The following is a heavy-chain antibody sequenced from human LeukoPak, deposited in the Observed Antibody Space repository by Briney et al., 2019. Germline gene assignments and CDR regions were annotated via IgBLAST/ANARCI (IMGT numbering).Heavy chain of an antibody. CDR1: GFSVSSNY. D-gene: IGHD6-19*01. CDR2: IYTGGST. CDR3: ARDKLGSGYSSDFDY. J-gene: IGHJ4*02. Sequence: GGSLRLSCAASGFSVSSNYMNWVRQAPGKGLEWVSAIYTGGSTYYADSVKGRFTISRDNFKNTLYLQMNSLRAEDTAVYYCARDKLGSGYSSDFDYWGQGTLVTVSS. V-gene: IGHV3-66*02.